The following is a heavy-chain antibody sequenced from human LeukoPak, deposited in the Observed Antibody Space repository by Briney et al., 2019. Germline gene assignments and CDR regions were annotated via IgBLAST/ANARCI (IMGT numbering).Heavy chain of an antibody. Sequence: ASETLSLTCTVSGGSISSYYWSWIRQPPVKGLEWIGYIYYSGSTNYNPSLKSRVTISVDTSKNQFSLKLSSVTAADTAVYYCARLQRWLQLAYYLDYWGQGTLVTVSS. V-gene: IGHV4-59*08. J-gene: IGHJ4*02. D-gene: IGHD5-24*01. CDR2: IYYSGST. CDR3: ARLQRWLQLAYYLDY. CDR1: GGSISSYY.